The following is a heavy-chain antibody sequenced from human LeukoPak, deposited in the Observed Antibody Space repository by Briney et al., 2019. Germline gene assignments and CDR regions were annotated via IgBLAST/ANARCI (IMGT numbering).Heavy chain of an antibody. CDR2: INPNSRGT. D-gene: IGHD3-22*01. Sequence: ASVKVSCKASGYTCTGYYMHWVRQAPGQGLEWMGWINPNSRGTNYAQKFQGRVTMTRDTSISTAYMELSRLRSDDTAVYYCARVHYYDSSGYTRSTNWFDPWGQGTLVTVSS. CDR3: ARVHYYDSSGYTRSTNWFDP. CDR1: GYTCTGYY. V-gene: IGHV1-2*02. J-gene: IGHJ5*02.